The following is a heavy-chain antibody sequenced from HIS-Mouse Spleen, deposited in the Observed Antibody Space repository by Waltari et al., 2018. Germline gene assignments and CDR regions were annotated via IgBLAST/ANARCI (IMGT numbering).Heavy chain of an antibody. Sequence: QVQLVESGCGVVQPGRPLSLSWAAPGFTLSSYAMHWVRQAPGKGLEWVAVISYDGSNKYYADSVKGRFTISRDNSKNTLYLQMNSLRAEDTAVYYCARTLLNIAAPFDPWGQGTLVTVSS. CDR2: ISYDGSNK. V-gene: IGHV3-30*04. D-gene: IGHD6-6*01. CDR3: ARTLLNIAAPFDP. J-gene: IGHJ5*02. CDR1: GFTLSSYA.